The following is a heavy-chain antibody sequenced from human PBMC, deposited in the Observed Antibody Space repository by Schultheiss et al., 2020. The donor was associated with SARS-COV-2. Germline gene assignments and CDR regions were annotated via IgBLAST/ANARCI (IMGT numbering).Heavy chain of an antibody. V-gene: IGHV3-66*01. J-gene: IGHJ6*02. Sequence: GESLKISCAASGFTVSSNYMSWVRQAPGKGLEWVSVIYSGGSTYYADSVKGRFTISRDNSKNTLYLQMNSLRAEDTAVYYCARGGYCSSTSCYEPYYYYGMDVWGQGTTVTVSS. D-gene: IGHD2-2*01. CDR1: GFTVSSNY. CDR2: IYSGGST. CDR3: ARGGYCSSTSCYEPYYYYGMDV.